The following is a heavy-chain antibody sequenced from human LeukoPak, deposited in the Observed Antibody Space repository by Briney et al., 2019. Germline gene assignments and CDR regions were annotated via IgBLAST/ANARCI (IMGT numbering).Heavy chain of an antibody. CDR2: ISGGDNTI. CDR1: GFTFSAYS. D-gene: IGHD4-17*01. CDR3: AREGYNDYGTRYFDY. V-gene: IGHV3-48*02. J-gene: IGHJ4*02. Sequence: GGSLRLSCAASGFTFSAYSMNWVRQAPGKGLEWVSYISGGDNTIYYADSVKGRSTISRDNANGLLYLQMSSLGDEDTAIHYCAREGYNDYGTRYFDYWGQGTLVTVSS.